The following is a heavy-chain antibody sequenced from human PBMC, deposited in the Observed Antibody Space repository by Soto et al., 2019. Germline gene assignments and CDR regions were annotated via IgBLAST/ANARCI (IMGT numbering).Heavy chain of an antibody. Sequence: PSETLSLTCTVSGGSISRYYWSWIRQPPGKGLEWIGYIYYSGSTNYNPSLKSRVTISVDTSKNQFSLKLSSVTAADTAVYYCARNSRGWALFDYWGQGTLDTVSS. CDR3: ARNSRGWALFDY. J-gene: IGHJ4*02. CDR1: GGSISRYY. D-gene: IGHD6-19*01. CDR2: IYYSGST. V-gene: IGHV4-59*01.